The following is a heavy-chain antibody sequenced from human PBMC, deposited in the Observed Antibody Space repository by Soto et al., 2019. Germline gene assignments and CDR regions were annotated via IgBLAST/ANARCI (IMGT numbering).Heavy chain of an antibody. CDR2: IYPGDSDT. J-gene: IGHJ4*02. Sequence: PGESLKISCNGSGYSFTSYWIGWVRQMPGKGLEWMGIIYPGDSDTRYSPSFQGQVTISADKSISTAYLQWSSLKASDTAMYYCARRGYVLRYFDWAPDFDYWGQGTLVTVSS. CDR3: ARRGYVLRYFDWAPDFDY. D-gene: IGHD3-9*01. V-gene: IGHV5-51*01. CDR1: GYSFTSYW.